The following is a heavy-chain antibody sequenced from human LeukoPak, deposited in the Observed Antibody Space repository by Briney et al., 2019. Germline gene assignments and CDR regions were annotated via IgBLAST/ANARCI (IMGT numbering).Heavy chain of an antibody. CDR1: GFTFSSYS. Sequence: SGGSLRLSCAASGFTFSSYSMNWVRQAPGKGLEWVSYISSSSSTIYHADSVKGRFTISRDNAKNSLYLQMNSLRDEDTAVYYCARGPDYGDYVRFDYWGQGTLVTVSS. CDR2: ISSSSSTI. V-gene: IGHV3-48*02. J-gene: IGHJ4*02. D-gene: IGHD4-17*01. CDR3: ARGPDYGDYVRFDY.